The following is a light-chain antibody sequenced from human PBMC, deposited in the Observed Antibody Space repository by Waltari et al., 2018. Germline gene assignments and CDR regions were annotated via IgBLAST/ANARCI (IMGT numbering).Light chain of an antibody. CDR2: RNN. V-gene: IGLV1-47*01. CDR3: AAWDDSLSGWV. Sequence: QSVLTQPPSASGTPGQRVTISCSGSSSNIGSNYVYWYQQLPGTAPKLLIYRNNQRPSGVPVRFSGSKSGTSASLAISGLRSEDEAYYYCAAWDDSLSGWVFGGGTKLTVL. CDR1: SSNIGSNY. J-gene: IGLJ3*02.